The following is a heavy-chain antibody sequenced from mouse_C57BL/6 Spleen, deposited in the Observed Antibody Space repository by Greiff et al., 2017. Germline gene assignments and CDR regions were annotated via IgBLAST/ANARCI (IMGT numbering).Heavy chain of an antibody. D-gene: IGHD3-2*02. CDR2: IYPRSGNT. Sequence: QVQLKQSGAELARPGASVKLSCKASGYTFTSYGISWVKQRTGQGLEWIGEIYPRSGNTYYNEKFKGKATLTADKASSTAYLELRSLTSEDSAVYFCARSSSGPAWFAYWGQGTLVTVSA. V-gene: IGHV1-81*01. CDR1: GYTFTSYG. J-gene: IGHJ3*01. CDR3: ARSSSGPAWFAY.